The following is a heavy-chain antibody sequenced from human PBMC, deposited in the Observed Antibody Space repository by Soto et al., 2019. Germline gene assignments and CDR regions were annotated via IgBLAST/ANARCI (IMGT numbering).Heavy chain of an antibody. Sequence: SETLSLTCSVSGASISSNFWGWIRQPPGKGLEWIGSIYYSGSTYYNPSLKSRVTVSVDTSKNQFSLKLSSVTAADTAVYYCARHPSDFWFDPWGQGTLVTVSS. CDR1: GASISSNF. J-gene: IGHJ5*02. CDR3: ARHPSDFWFDP. CDR2: IYYSGST. D-gene: IGHD2-21*02. V-gene: IGHV4-39*01.